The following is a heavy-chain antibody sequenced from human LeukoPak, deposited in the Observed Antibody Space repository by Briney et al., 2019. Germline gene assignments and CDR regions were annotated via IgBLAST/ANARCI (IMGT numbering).Heavy chain of an antibody. Sequence: GESLKISCKGSGYSFTSYWIGWMRQMPGKGLEWMGIIYPGDSDTRYSPSFQGQVTISADKSISTAYLQWSSLKASDTAMYYCGKAITMTGDDAFDIWGQGTMVTVSS. D-gene: IGHD7-27*01. CDR1: GYSFTSYW. CDR2: IYPGDSDT. V-gene: IGHV5-51*01. J-gene: IGHJ3*02. CDR3: GKAITMTGDDAFDI.